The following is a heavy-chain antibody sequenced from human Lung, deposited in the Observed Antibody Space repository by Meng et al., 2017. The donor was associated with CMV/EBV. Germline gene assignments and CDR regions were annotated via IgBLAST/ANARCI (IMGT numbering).Heavy chain of an antibody. CDR2: IGTVGDT. CDR1: GFTFSTYD. CDR3: ARARSPTHFDY. V-gene: IGHV3-13*01. Sequence: GEXXKISCTASGFTFSTYDFHWVRQPTGKGLEWVSSIGTVGDTYSIGSVKGRFIISREDAKNSVYLQMNGLRGGDTGLYYCARARSPTHFDYWGQRTLVTVSS. J-gene: IGHJ4*02.